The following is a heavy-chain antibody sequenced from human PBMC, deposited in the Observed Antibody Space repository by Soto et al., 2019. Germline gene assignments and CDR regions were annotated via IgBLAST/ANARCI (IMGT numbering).Heavy chain of an antibody. CDR1: GGTFSSYA. D-gene: IGHD6-25*01. CDR2: IIPIFGTA. CDR3: ARDLGYHHTFRYGMDV. J-gene: IGHJ6*02. Sequence: QVQLVQSGAEVKKPGPSVKVSCKASGGTFSSYAISWVRQAPGQGLEWMGGIIPIFGTANYAQKFQGRVTITADESTSTAYMELSSLRSEDTAVYYCARDLGYHHTFRYGMDVWGQGTTVTVSS. V-gene: IGHV1-69*01.